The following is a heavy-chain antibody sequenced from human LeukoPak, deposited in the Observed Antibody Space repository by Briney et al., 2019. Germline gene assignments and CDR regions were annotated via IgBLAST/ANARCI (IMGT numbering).Heavy chain of an antibody. Sequence: GGSLRLSCAASGFTFNNYWMSWVRQAPGKGLEWVANIKKDGSEKYYVDSVKGRFTISRDNAKNSLFLQMNSLRAEDTAVYYCARDDGGGSSSYWGQGTLVTVSS. CDR2: IKKDGSEK. CDR1: GFTFNNYW. J-gene: IGHJ4*02. D-gene: IGHD6-6*01. CDR3: ARDDGGGSSSY. V-gene: IGHV3-7*01.